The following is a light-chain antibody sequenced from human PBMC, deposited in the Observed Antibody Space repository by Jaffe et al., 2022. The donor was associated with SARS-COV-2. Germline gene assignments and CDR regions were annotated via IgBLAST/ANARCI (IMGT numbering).Light chain of an antibody. CDR2: GAS. V-gene: IGKV3-11*01. CDR1: QSFSSH. Sequence: EIVLTQSPATLSLSPGETATLSCRASQSFSSHLAWYQQKPGQAPRLLIYGASNRATGIPARFSGSGCGTDFTLTISSLEPEDFAVYYCQQRGNWPETFGPGTKVEI. J-gene: IGKJ3*01. CDR3: QQRGNWPET.